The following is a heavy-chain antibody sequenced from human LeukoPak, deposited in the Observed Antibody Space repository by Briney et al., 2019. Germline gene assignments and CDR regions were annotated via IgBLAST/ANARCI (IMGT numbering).Heavy chain of an antibody. V-gene: IGHV4-30-4*01. D-gene: IGHD3-22*01. CDR2: IYYSGST. Sequence: SQTLSLTCTVSGGSISSGDYYWSWTRQPPGKGLEWIGYIYYSGSTYYNPSLKSRVTISVDTSKNQFSLKLSSVTAADTAVYYCARVHDSSGYTIYYWGQGTLVTVSS. CDR1: GGSISSGDYY. J-gene: IGHJ4*02. CDR3: ARVHDSSGYTIYY.